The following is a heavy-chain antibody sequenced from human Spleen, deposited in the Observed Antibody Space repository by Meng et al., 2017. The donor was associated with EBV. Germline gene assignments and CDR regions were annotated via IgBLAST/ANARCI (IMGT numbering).Heavy chain of an antibody. CDR2: IDHSGNS. CDR3: ARDIRPLGDFGL. V-gene: IGHV4-61*01. CDR1: GGSVTSGNYY. J-gene: IGHJ4*02. D-gene: IGHD3-16*01. Sequence: QVQLQQWGAGLLKPSETLSLIGTVSGGSVTSGNYYWNWIRQPPGKGLEWIGSIDHSGNSDYNPSLKSRVTMSVDTSKNQVSLRLSSVTAADTAVYFCARDIRPLGDFGLWGQGTLVTVSS.